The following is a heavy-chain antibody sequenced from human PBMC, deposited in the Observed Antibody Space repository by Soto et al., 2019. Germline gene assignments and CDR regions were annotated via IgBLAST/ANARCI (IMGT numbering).Heavy chain of an antibody. Sequence: GGSLRLSCAASGFTFSSYGMHWVRQAPGKGLEWVAVISYDGSNKYYADSVKGRFTISRDNSKNTLYLQMNSLRAEDTAVYYCAKDRIAVAGTRPHLQYWGQGTLVTVSS. D-gene: IGHD6-19*01. CDR3: AKDRIAVAGTRPHLQY. CDR1: GFTFSSYG. V-gene: IGHV3-30*18. CDR2: ISYDGSNK. J-gene: IGHJ4*02.